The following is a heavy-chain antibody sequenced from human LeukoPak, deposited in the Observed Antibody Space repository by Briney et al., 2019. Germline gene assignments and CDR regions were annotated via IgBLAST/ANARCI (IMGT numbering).Heavy chain of an antibody. J-gene: IGHJ6*03. V-gene: IGHV1-8*03. CDR2: MNPKSGDT. CDR3: ARSRYMDV. Sequence: GASVKVSCKASGGTFSSYAISWVRQAPGQGLEWMGWMNPKSGDTGYEQKFQGRVTITRDSSISTVYMELSSLRSEDTALYYCARSRYMDVWGKGTTVTVSS. D-gene: IGHD6-25*01. CDR1: GGTFSSYA.